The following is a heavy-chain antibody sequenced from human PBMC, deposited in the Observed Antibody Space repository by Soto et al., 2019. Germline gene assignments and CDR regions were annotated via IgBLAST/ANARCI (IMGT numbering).Heavy chain of an antibody. D-gene: IGHD5-18*01. CDR3: ARDPDTAMAYNWFDP. V-gene: IGHV3-11*01. CDR1: GFTFSDYY. CDR2: ISSSGSTI. Sequence: GGSLRLSRAASGFTFSDYYMSWIRQAPGKGLEWVSYISSSGSTIYYADSVKGRFTISRDNAKNSLYLQMNSLRAEDTAVYYCARDPDTAMAYNWFDPWGQGTLVTVSS. J-gene: IGHJ5*02.